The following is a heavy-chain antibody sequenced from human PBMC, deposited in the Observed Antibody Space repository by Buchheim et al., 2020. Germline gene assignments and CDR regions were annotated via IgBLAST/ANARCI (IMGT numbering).Heavy chain of an antibody. CDR2: ISYDGGNT. CDR3: ARSCSGGSCYPVGYFDY. D-gene: IGHD2-15*01. Sequence: QVQLVESGGGVVQPGRSLRLSCAASGFTFSSYAMHWVRQAPGKGLEWVAVISYDGGNTYYADSVKGRFTISRDNSKNTLYLQMNSLRAEDTAVYYCARSCSGGSCYPVGYFDYWGQGTL. V-gene: IGHV3-30-3*01. J-gene: IGHJ4*02. CDR1: GFTFSSYA.